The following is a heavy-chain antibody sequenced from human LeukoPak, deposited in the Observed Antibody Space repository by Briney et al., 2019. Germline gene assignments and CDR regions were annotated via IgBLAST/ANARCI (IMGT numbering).Heavy chain of an antibody. CDR3: ARRSQSGIYVEY. CDR1: AYSFTNYW. CDR2: IYTGDSDT. J-gene: IGHJ4*02. D-gene: IGHD1-26*01. Sequence: GESLKISCKGSAYSFTNYWISWGRQRPGKGLEWMGIIYTGDSDTRYSPSFQGQVTISADKSISTAYVQWSSLEASDTAMYYCARRSQSGIYVEYWGRGTLVTVSS. V-gene: IGHV5-51*01.